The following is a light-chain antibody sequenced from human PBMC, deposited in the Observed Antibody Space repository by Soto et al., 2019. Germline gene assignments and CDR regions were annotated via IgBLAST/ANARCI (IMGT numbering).Light chain of an antibody. CDR3: QQCNNWPWT. CDR1: QSVRGD. V-gene: IGKV3-15*01. CDR2: GTS. Sequence: TQFPGTLSASPGERVILSCRASQSVRGDLAWFQQKPGRSPRLLIYGTSTRASGVPDRFSGSGSGTDFTLTINSLQSEDFAVYFCQQCNNWPWTFGPGSTVDIK. J-gene: IGKJ1*01.